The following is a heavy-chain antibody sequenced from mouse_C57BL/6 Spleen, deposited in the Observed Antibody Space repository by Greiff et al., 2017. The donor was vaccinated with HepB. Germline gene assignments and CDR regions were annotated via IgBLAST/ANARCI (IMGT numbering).Heavy chain of an antibody. J-gene: IGHJ3*01. V-gene: IGHV1-69*01. CDR3: ARECGYGSRTGFAY. Sequence: QVQLQQPGAELVMPGASVKLSCKASGYTFTSYWMHWVKQRPGQGLEWIGEIDPSDSYTNYNQKFKGKSTLTVDKSSSTAYMQLSSLTSEDSAVYYCARECGYGSRTGFAYWGQGTLVTVSA. CDR1: GYTFTSYW. CDR2: IDPSDSYT. D-gene: IGHD1-1*01.